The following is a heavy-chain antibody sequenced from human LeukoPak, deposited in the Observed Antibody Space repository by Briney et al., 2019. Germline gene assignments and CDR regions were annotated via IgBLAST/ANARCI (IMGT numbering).Heavy chain of an antibody. D-gene: IGHD3-22*01. Sequence: PGGSLRLSCAASGFTFSTYAMNWVRQAPGKGLEWVSAISGSGSTTYYADSVKGRFTISRDNPKNTLYLQMNSLRAEDTAVYYCARDQSKDVVSHSLETNRVNAPDYWGQGTLVTVSS. CDR1: GFTFSTYA. CDR2: ISGSGSTT. J-gene: IGHJ4*02. V-gene: IGHV3-23*01. CDR3: ARDQSKDVVSHSLETNRVNAPDY.